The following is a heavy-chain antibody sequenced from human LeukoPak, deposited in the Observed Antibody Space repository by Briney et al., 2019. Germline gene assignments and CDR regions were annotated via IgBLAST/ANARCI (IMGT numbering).Heavy chain of an antibody. D-gene: IGHD3-10*01. J-gene: IGHJ5*02. CDR2: IYYVGTT. V-gene: IGHV4-39*01. CDR1: GGSISSINYY. CDR3: AAYYYGSGSSPGFFDP. Sequence: SETLSLTCTVSGGSISSINYYWGWICQAPGRGLECIGNIYYVGTTYYNPSLRSRVTISVDTSKGQFSLKLTSVIAADTAVYYCAAYYYGSGSSPGFFDPWGHGTLVTVSS.